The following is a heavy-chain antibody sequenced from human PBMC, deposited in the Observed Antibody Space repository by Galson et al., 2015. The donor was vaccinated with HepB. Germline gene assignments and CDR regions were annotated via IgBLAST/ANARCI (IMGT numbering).Heavy chain of an antibody. D-gene: IGHD4-11*01. J-gene: IGHJ6*02. V-gene: IGHV3-30*18. Sequence: LRLSCAASGFTFRTFAMSWVRQAPGKGLEWVGVISSDGRNKNYGDSVKGRFTISRDNSQNTVYLEVNSLRPEDTAVYFCAKDKIEGRQAVSLHYNNYGMDVWGQGTTVTVSS. CDR2: ISSDGRNK. CDR1: GFTFRTFA. CDR3: AKDKIEGRQAVSLHYNNYGMDV.